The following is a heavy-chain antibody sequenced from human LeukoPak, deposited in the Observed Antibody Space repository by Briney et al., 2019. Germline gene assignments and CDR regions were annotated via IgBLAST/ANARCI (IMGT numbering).Heavy chain of an antibody. Sequence: ASVKVSCKASGYTFTSYYMHWVRQAPGQGLEWMGIINPSGGSTSYAQKFQGRVTMTRDTSISTAYMELIRLRSDDTAVYYCAREPYYYDSSGPQFDYWGQGTLVTVSS. CDR1: GYTFTSYY. J-gene: IGHJ4*02. V-gene: IGHV1-46*01. CDR3: AREPYYYDSSGPQFDY. CDR2: INPSGGST. D-gene: IGHD3-22*01.